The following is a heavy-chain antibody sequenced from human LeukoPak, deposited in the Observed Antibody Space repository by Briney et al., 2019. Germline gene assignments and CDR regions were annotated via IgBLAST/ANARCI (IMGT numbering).Heavy chain of an antibody. CDR1: GFTFTTYE. CDR2: ITSSGDIK. Sequence: GGSLRLSCATSGFTFTTYEMNWVRQAPGKGLEWVSYITSSGDIKTYADPVKGRFTMSRDDAKNSVYLQMNSLRPEDTAVYYCARDIYGDEDFDYWGQGTLVSVS. D-gene: IGHD3-10*01. CDR3: ARDIYGDEDFDY. V-gene: IGHV3-48*03. J-gene: IGHJ4*02.